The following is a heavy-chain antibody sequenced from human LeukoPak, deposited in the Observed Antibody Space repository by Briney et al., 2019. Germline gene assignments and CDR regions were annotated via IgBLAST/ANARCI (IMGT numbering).Heavy chain of an antibody. CDR2: INPNSGGT. CDR1: GYTFTGYY. Sequence: ASVKVSCKASGYTFTGYYMHWVRQAPGQGLEWMGWINPNSGGTNYAQKFQGWVTMTRDTSISTAYMELSRLRSDDTAVYYCAREGYSGYDYGFSTCGQGTLVTVSS. CDR3: AREGYSGYDYGFST. V-gene: IGHV1-2*04. D-gene: IGHD5-12*01. J-gene: IGHJ5*02.